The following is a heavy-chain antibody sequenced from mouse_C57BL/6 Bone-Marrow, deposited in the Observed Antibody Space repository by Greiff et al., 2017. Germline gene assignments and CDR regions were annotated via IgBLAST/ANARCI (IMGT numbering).Heavy chain of an antibody. Sequence: VQLQQPGAELVKPGASVKLSCKASGYTFTSYWMHWVKQRPGRGLEWIGRIDPNRGGTKYNEKFKSKATLTVDKPSSTAYMQLSSLTSEDSAVYYCARGGQTAQALYYFDYWGQGTTLTVSS. D-gene: IGHD3-2*02. CDR1: GYTFTSYW. V-gene: IGHV1-72*01. J-gene: IGHJ2*01. CDR3: ARGGQTAQALYYFDY. CDR2: IDPNRGGT.